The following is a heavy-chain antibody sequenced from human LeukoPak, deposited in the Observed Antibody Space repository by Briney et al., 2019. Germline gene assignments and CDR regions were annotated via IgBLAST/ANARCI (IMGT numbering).Heavy chain of an antibody. CDR1: GFTFTMFS. CDR3: ARDEDPKLGGYSYGNFH. V-gene: IGHV3-48*01. D-gene: IGHD5-18*01. Sequence: GGSLRLSCAASGFTFTMFSMNWLRQAPGKGLEWIAFIRGRSDTTYYADSVQGRFTISRDNAEDSVYLQMNSLRVEDTAVYYCARDEDPKLGGYSYGNFHWGQGTLVTVSS. J-gene: IGHJ4*02. CDR2: IRGRSDTT.